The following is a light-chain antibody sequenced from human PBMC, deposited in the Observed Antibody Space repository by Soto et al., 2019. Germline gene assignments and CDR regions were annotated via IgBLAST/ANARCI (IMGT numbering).Light chain of an antibody. Sequence: QSALTQPASVSGSPGQSITIYCTGTSGDVGGYKFVSWYQQHPGKAPKLMIYEVSNRPSGVSSRFSGSKSGNTASLTISGLQAEDEDDYFSGSYTGNIYVFGNGTKLTVL. V-gene: IGLV2-14*01. CDR1: SGDVGGYKF. J-gene: IGLJ1*01. CDR2: EVS. CDR3: GSYTGNIYV.